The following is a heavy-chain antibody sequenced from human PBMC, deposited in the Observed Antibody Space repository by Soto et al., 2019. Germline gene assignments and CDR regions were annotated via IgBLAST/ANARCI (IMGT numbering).Heavy chain of an antibody. J-gene: IGHJ6*02. Sequence: GASVKVSCKASGCTFSSYPISWLRQAPGQGLEWMGGIIPIFGTANYAQKFQGRVTITVDECTSTAYMELSSLRSEDTAVYYCARAIYDFCSGYYITSPPDYYYGMDVWGQGTTVTVSS. CDR1: GCTFSSYP. CDR2: IIPIFGTA. CDR3: ARAIYDFCSGYYITSPPDYYYGMDV. D-gene: IGHD3-3*01. V-gene: IGHV1-69*13.